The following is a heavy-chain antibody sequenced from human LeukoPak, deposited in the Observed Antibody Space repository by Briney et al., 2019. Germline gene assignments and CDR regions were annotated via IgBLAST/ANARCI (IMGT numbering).Heavy chain of an antibody. CDR3: ASLTVTGGSLSDY. CDR2: ISASGANA. D-gene: IGHD2-15*01. CDR1: GFTFSSYA. V-gene: IGHV3-23*01. Sequence: TGGSLRLSCAASGFTFSSYAMSWVRQAPGKGLEWVSGISASGANAYYADSVKGRLTISRDSSKNTLELQMNSLRAEDTAVYYCASLTVTGGSLSDYWGQGTLVTVSS. J-gene: IGHJ4*02.